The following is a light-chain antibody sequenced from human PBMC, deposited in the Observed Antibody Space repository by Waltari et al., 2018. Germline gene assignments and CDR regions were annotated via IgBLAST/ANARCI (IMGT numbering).Light chain of an antibody. CDR3: CSYRGGGTFH. CDR1: TSDIGSFNL. V-gene: IGLV2-23*02. Sequence: QSAPTQPASVSGSPGQSITISCTGTTSDIGSFNLVSWYQRHPGKAPKLLIYEDTKRPSGASNRFSGSKSDNTASLTISGLQAEDEAEYYCCSYRGGGTFHFGGGTRLTVL. J-gene: IGLJ2*01. CDR2: EDT.